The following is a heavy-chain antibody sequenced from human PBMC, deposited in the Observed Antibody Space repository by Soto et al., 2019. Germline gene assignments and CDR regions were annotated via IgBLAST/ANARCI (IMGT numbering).Heavy chain of an antibody. J-gene: IGHJ4*02. D-gene: IGHD6-13*01. Sequence: EVQLVESGGGLVQPGGSLRLSCAASGFTFSSYSMNWVRQAPGKGLEWVSYISSSSSTLYYANSVKGRFTISRDNAKNSLYLQMNSLRDEDTAVYYCARVLKIAEAGSRNQGYWGQGTLVTVSS. V-gene: IGHV3-48*02. CDR3: ARVLKIAEAGSRNQGY. CDR2: ISSSSSTL. CDR1: GFTFSSYS.